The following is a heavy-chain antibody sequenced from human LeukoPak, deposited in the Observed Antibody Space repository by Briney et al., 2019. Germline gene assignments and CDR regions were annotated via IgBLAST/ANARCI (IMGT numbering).Heavy chain of an antibody. D-gene: IGHD2-15*01. CDR1: GFTFRNYG. Sequence: GGSLRLSCAASGFTFRNYGMNWVRQAPGKGLEWVSAFSASGSTYYADSVKGRFTVSRDNSENVLYLQMNSLRAEDTAVYYCAQDLSYIGLDNWGQGTLVTVSS. V-gene: IGHV3-23*01. CDR3: AQDLSYIGLDN. CDR2: FSASGST. J-gene: IGHJ4*02.